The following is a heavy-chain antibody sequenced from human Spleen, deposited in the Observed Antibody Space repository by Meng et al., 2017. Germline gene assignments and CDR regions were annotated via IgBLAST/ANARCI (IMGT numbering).Heavy chain of an antibody. V-gene: IGHV1-69*01. CDR3: ARGARMTTVTALDY. CDR1: GGTFSSYA. Sequence: QGQLGESGAEGKKPGSSVKVSCKASGGTFSSYAISWVRQAPGQGLEWMGGIIPIFGTANYAQKFQGRVTITADESTSTAYMELSSLRSEDTAVYYCARGARMTTVTALDYWGQGTLVTVSS. J-gene: IGHJ4*02. CDR2: IIPIFGTA. D-gene: IGHD4-17*01.